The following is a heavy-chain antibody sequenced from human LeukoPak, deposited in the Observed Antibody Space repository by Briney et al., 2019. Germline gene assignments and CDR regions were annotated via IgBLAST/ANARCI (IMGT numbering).Heavy chain of an antibody. CDR2: IYYSGST. Sequence: SETLSLTCTVSGGSISSFYWSWIRQPPGKGLEWIGYIYYSGSTNYNPSLKSRVTISVDTSKNQFSLKLSSVTAADTAVYYCASTDYYDSSGSTSPYYYYGMDVWGQGTTVTVSS. J-gene: IGHJ6*02. CDR3: ASTDYYDSSGSTSPYYYYGMDV. V-gene: IGHV4-59*01. CDR1: GGSISSFY. D-gene: IGHD3-22*01.